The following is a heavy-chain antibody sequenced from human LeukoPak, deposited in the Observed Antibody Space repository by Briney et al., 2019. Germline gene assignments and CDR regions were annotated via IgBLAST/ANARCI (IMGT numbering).Heavy chain of an antibody. CDR2: ISGSGGST. V-gene: IGHV3-23*01. J-gene: IGHJ4*02. Sequence: PRGSLRLSCAASGFTFSGYAMSWVRQAPGKGLEWVSSISGSGGSTYYADSVKGRFTISRDNSKNTLYLQMDSLRDEDTAVYYCAKDSSGYYRPFDYSGQGTLVTVSS. CDR1: GFTFSGYA. CDR3: AKDSSGYYRPFDY. D-gene: IGHD3-22*01.